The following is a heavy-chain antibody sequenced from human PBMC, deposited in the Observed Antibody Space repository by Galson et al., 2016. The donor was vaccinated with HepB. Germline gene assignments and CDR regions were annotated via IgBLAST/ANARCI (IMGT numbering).Heavy chain of an antibody. CDR2: INPSSGAT. Sequence: SVKVSCKASGYTFTRYYMHWVRQAPGQGLEWMGVINPSSGATTYAQNFRGRVTMTTDTSTKTVYMDLGSLRSDDTAVYYCARDRRGVTLFVGFYYGVDVWGQGTTVIVSS. J-gene: IGHJ6*02. V-gene: IGHV1-46*01. CDR3: ARDRRGVTLFVGFYYGVDV. D-gene: IGHD2-21*01. CDR1: GYTFTRYY.